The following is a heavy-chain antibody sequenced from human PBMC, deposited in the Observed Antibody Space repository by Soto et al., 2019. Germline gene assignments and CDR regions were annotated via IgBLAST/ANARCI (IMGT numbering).Heavy chain of an antibody. D-gene: IGHD3-9*01. CDR1: GFTFSSYA. CDR2: ISGSGGST. Sequence: EVQLLESGGGLVQPGGSLRLSCAASGFTFSSYAMSWVRQAPGKGLEWVSAISGSGGSTYYADSVKGRFTISRDNSKNTLYLQMSSLRAEDTAVYYCAKDRYDILTGYQRFDPWGQGTLVTVSS. J-gene: IGHJ5*02. V-gene: IGHV3-23*01. CDR3: AKDRYDILTGYQRFDP.